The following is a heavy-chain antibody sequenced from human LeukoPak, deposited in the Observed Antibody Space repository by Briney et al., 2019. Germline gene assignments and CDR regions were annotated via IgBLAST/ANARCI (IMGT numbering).Heavy chain of an antibody. D-gene: IGHD4-11*01. CDR2: IYYSGST. CDR3: ARVRPNDYSNYFDY. J-gene: IGHJ4*02. V-gene: IGHV4-59*01. CDR1: GGSISSYY. Sequence: SETLSLTCTVSGGSISSYYWNWMRQPPGKGPEWIGYIYYSGSTSYNPSLKSRVTISLDTSTNQFSLKLDSVTAADTAVYYCARVRPNDYSNYFDYWGQGTLVTVSS.